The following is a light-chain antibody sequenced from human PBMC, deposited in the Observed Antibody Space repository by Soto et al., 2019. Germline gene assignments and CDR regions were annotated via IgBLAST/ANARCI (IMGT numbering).Light chain of an antibody. V-gene: IGKV3D-20*02. CDR1: QTVSSNY. Sequence: EIILTQSPDTLSLSPGERATLSCRASQTVSSNYLAWCQQRPGQAPRLLIYGASSRATGIPDRFSGSGSGTDFTLTINSLEPEDFAVYYCQQRSNWPLTFGGGTKVDIK. CDR3: QQRSNWPLT. J-gene: IGKJ4*01. CDR2: GAS.